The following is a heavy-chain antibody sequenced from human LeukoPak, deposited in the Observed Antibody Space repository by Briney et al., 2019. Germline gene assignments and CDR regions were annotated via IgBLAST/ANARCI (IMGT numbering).Heavy chain of an antibody. CDR1: GFTFSSYG. D-gene: IGHD4-23*01. Sequence: GGSLRLSCAASGFTFSSYGMQWVRQAPGKGLEWVAIISYDGRDKFYEDSVKGRFTISRDNSKNTLYLQMNNLRAEDTAVYYCAKPTTVLTSYYLDYWGQGTLVTVSS. CDR2: ISYDGRDK. V-gene: IGHV3-30*18. J-gene: IGHJ4*02. CDR3: AKPTTVLTSYYLDY.